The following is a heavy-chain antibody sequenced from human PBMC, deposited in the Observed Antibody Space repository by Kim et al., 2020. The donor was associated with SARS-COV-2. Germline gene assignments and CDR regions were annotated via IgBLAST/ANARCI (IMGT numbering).Heavy chain of an antibody. Sequence: NNNYADSVKGRFTISRDNSKNTLYLQMNSLRAEDTAVYYCARDVGSSMDVWGQGTTVTVSS. V-gene: IGHV3-30*01. D-gene: IGHD2-2*01. J-gene: IGHJ6*02. CDR3: ARDVGSSMDV. CDR2: NN.